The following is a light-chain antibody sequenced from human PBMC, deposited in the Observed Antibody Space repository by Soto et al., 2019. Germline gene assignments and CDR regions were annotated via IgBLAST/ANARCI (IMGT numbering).Light chain of an antibody. Sequence: QSALTQPRSVSGSPGQSLTISCTGTSSDVGGYNYVSWYQQHPGKVPKLMIYDVTKRPSGVPDRFSGSKFGNTASLTISGLQSEDEADYYCCSHAGSYTYVFGTGTQLTVL. CDR2: DVT. J-gene: IGLJ6*01. CDR3: CSHAGSYTYV. CDR1: SSDVGGYNY. V-gene: IGLV2-11*01.